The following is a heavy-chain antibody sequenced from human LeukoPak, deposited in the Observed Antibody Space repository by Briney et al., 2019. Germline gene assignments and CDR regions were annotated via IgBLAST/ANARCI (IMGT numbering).Heavy chain of an antibody. D-gene: IGHD6-19*01. CDR1: GFTVSSNS. Sequence: PGGSLRLSCAASGFTVSSNSMTWVRQAPGKGLERVSLIYSGGSTCYADSVKGRFTISRDNSKNTLYLQMNSLRADDTAVYYCGRSYSSGWYNWFDPRGQGTLVTVSS. V-gene: IGHV3-53*01. CDR2: IYSGGST. J-gene: IGHJ5*02. CDR3: GRSYSSGWYNWFDP.